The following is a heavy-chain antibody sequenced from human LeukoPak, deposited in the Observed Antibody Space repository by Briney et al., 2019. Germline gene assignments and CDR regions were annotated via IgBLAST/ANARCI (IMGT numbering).Heavy chain of an antibody. D-gene: IGHD1-7*01. J-gene: IGHJ4*02. CDR2: IYPGDSDA. V-gene: IGHV5-51*01. CDR1: GYSFTTYW. Sequence: GECLKISCKGSGYSFTTYWIGWVRQLPGKGLEWMGIIYPGDSDARYSPSFQGRVTISADKSISTAYLQWSTLKASDTAVYYCATPTLGTIGEYLFDYWGQGTLVTVSS. CDR3: ATPTLGTIGEYLFDY.